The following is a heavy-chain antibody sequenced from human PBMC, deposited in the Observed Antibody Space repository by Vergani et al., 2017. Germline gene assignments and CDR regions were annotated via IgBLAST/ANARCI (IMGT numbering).Heavy chain of an antibody. D-gene: IGHD6-13*01. CDR3: AREDIAVDGTWVYFDY. CDR2: ISDSSSTI. J-gene: IGHJ4*02. Sequence: EVQLLESGGGLVQPGGSLRVSCAASGFTFSGYAMNWVRQAPGKGLEWLSYISDSSSTIYYADSVKGRFTISRDNSKNTLYLQMNSLRAEDTAVYFCAREDIAVDGTWVYFDYWGPGTLVTVSP. CDR1: GFTFSGYA. V-gene: IGHV3-48*04.